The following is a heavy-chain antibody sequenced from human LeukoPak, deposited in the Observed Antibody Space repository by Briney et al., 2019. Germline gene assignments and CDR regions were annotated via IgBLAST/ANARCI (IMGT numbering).Heavy chain of an antibody. Sequence: SETLSLTCTVSGGSISSSSYYWGWIRQPPGKGLEWIGSIYYSGSTYYNPSLKSRVTISVDTSKNQFSLKPSSVTAADTAVYYCARGIAVAGDVDYWGQGTLVTVSS. CDR2: IYYSGST. CDR3: ARGIAVAGDVDY. V-gene: IGHV4-39*01. CDR1: GGSISSSSYY. D-gene: IGHD6-19*01. J-gene: IGHJ4*02.